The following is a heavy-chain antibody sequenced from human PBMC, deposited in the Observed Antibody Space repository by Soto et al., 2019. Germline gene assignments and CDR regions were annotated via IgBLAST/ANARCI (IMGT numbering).Heavy chain of an antibody. CDR1: GFTFSSYA. J-gene: IGHJ4*02. D-gene: IGHD3-16*02. CDR3: ARDFDYVWGSYRHTRPSY. Sequence: GGTLRLSCAASGFTFSSYAMHWVRQAPGKGLEWVAVISYDGSNKYYADSVKGRFTISRDNSKNTLYLQMNSLRAEDTAVYYCARDFDYVWGSYRHTRPSYWGQGTLVTVSS. CDR2: ISYDGSNK. V-gene: IGHV3-30-3*01.